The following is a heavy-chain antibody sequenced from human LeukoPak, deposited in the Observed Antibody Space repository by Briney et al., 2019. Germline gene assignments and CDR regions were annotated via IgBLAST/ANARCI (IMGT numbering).Heavy chain of an antibody. J-gene: IGHJ4*02. Sequence: PSETLSLTCTVSGGSISSGAYYWSWIRQHPGMGLEWIGYIYYSGNTRYNPSLKSRVTISVDTSKNQFSLRLSFVTAADTAVYYCARDQGGGDTALDYWGQGTLVTVSS. CDR2: IYYSGNT. D-gene: IGHD5-18*01. CDR3: ARDQGGGDTALDY. CDR1: GGSISSGAYY. V-gene: IGHV4-31*03.